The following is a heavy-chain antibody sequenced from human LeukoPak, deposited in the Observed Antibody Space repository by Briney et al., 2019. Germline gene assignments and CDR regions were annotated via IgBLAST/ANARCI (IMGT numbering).Heavy chain of an antibody. CDR1: GCSFNTYW. J-gene: IGHJ4*02. CDR3: ATGGYCSGGSCYSFFDY. CDR2: IYPGDSDT. V-gene: IGHV5-51*01. Sequence: RGESLKISCKGSGCSFNTYWIGWVRQMPGEGLEWMGIIYPGDSDTRYSPSFEGQVTISADKSISTAYLQWSSLKASDTAMYYCATGGYCSGGSCYSFFDYWGQRTLVTVSS. D-gene: IGHD2-15*01.